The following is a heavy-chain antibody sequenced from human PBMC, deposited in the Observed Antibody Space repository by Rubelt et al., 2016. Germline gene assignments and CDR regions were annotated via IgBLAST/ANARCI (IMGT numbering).Heavy chain of an antibody. CDR1: GYSSTTYG. V-gene: IGHV1-18*01. D-gene: IGHD2-15*01. Sequence: QLQLVQSGAEVKKPGASVKVSCKLSGYSSTTYGITWVRQAPGQGLEWMGEISAYNGNTNYPQKYQDRVTVTIDISTSTSYMELRSLRPDDTAVYYCAKVGWYLRSWGSDPWGQGTQVTVSS. J-gene: IGHJ5*02. CDR2: ISAYNGNT. CDR3: AKVGWYLRSWGSDP.